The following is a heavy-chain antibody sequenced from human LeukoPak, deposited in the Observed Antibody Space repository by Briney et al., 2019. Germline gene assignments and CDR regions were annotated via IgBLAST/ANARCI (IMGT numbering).Heavy chain of an antibody. CDR2: FSHSGST. Sequence: SETLSLTCTVSGYSISSGYYWAWIRRPPGKGLEWIGTFSHSGSTYYNPSLKSRVTISVDTSKNHVSLKLNSLTAADTAVYYCARGLAAWGQGTLVTVSS. V-gene: IGHV4-38-2*02. J-gene: IGHJ5*02. CDR1: GYSISSGYY. CDR3: ARGLAA.